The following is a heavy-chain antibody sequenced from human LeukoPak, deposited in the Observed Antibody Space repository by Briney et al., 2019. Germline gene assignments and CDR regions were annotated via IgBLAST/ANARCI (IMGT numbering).Heavy chain of an antibody. CDR1: GGSIISSNHY. V-gene: IGHV4-39*02. Sequence: SETLSLTCTVFGGSIISSNHYWGWTRQPPGKGLEWFGSISYSGGTAYNPSLRSRVTISVDTSKNQFSLKVNSVTAADTAVYYCAREVEYYDSSGYRPHAFDIWGQGTLVTVSS. CDR2: ISYSGGT. CDR3: AREVEYYDSSGYRPHAFDI. D-gene: IGHD3-22*01. J-gene: IGHJ3*02.